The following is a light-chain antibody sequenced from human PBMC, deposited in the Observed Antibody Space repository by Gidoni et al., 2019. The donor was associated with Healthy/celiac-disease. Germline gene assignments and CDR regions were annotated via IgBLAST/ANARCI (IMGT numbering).Light chain of an antibody. J-gene: IGKJ1*01. V-gene: IGKV3-20*01. Sequence: IVLTQSPGTLSLSPGERATLSCRASQSVSSSYLAGYQQKPGQAPRLLIYGASSRATGIPDRFSGSGSGTDFTLTISRLEPEDFAVYYCQQYGSSPQTFGQGTKVEIK. CDR1: QSVSSSY. CDR2: GAS. CDR3: QQYGSSPQT.